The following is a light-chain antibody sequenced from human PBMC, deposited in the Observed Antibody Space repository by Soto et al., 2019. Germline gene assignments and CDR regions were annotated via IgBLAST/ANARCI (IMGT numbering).Light chain of an antibody. CDR3: AAWDDSLRAWV. CDR2: KDT. CDR1: SSNIGSRS. V-gene: IGLV1-47*01. J-gene: IGLJ3*02. Sequence: QSVLTQPPSASGTPGQRVTSSCSGGSSNIGSRSVHWFQQLPGTAPKLLIYKDTQRPSGVPDRFSGSKSGTAASLAISGLRSDDEADYYWAAWDDSLRAWVLGGGTKVTVL.